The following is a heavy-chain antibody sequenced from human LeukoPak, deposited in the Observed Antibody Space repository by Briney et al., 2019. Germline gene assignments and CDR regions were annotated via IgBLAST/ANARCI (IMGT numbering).Heavy chain of an antibody. V-gene: IGHV3-66*01. J-gene: IGHJ3*02. D-gene: IGHD1-14*01. CDR3: ARVFGIPLLAFDI. Sequence: PGGSLRLSCAASGFTVSSNYMSWVRQAPGKGLEWVSVIYSGGSTYYADSVKGRFTISRDSSKNTLYLQMNSLRAEDTAVYYCARVFGIPLLAFDIWGQGTMVTVSS. CDR2: IYSGGST. CDR1: GFTVSSNY.